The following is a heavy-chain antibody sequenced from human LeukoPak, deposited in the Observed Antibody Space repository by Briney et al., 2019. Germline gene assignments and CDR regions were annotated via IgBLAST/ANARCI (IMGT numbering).Heavy chain of an antibody. CDR2: INWNGGST. J-gene: IGHJ6*03. Sequence: GGSLRLSCAASGFTFDDYGMSWVRQAQGKGLEWVSGINWNGGSTGYADSVKGRFTISKDNAKNSLYLQMNSLRAEDTALYYCARGGKAMVTLSYYYYYMDVWGKGTTVTVSS. CDR3: ARGGKAMVTLSYYYYYMDV. CDR1: GFTFDDYG. V-gene: IGHV3-20*04. D-gene: IGHD5-18*01.